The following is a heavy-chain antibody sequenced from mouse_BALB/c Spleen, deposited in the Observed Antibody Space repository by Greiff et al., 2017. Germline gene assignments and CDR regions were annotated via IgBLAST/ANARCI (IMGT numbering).Heavy chain of an antibody. CDR3: ARYDSPLDY. J-gene: IGHJ2*01. V-gene: IGHV1-82*01. Sequence: QVQLQQSGPELVKPGASVKISCKASGYAFSSSWMNWVKQRPGQGLEWIGRIYPGDGDTNYNGKFKGKATLTADKSSSTAYMQLSSLTSVDSAVYFCARYDSPLDYWGQGTTLTVSS. CDR1: GYAFSSSW. D-gene: IGHD2-12*01. CDR2: IYPGDGDT.